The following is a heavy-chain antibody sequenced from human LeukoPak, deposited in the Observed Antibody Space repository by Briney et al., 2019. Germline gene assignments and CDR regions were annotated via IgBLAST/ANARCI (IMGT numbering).Heavy chain of an antibody. Sequence: GGSLRLSCAASGFTFSSYAMSWVRQAPGKGLEWVSAIRGSGGSTYYADSVKGRFTISRDNSKNTLYLQMNSLRAEDTAVYYCAKWGYYDFWSGYNNWFDPWGQGTLVTVSS. CDR3: AKWGYYDFWSGYNNWFDP. CDR1: GFTFSSYA. D-gene: IGHD3-3*01. CDR2: IRGSGGST. V-gene: IGHV3-23*01. J-gene: IGHJ5*02.